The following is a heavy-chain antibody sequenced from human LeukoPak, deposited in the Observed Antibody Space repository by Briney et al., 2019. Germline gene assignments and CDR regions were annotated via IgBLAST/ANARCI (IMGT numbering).Heavy chain of an antibody. CDR2: IWYDGSNK. V-gene: IGHV3-33*01. CDR1: GFTFSSYG. CDR3: ARDANGDYGYFDY. Sequence: GRSLRLSCAASGFTFSSYGMHWVRQAPGKGLEWVAVIWYDGSNKYYADSVKGRFTIFRDNSKNTLYLQMNSLRAEDTAVYYCARDANGDYGYFDYWGQGTLVTVSS. D-gene: IGHD4-17*01. J-gene: IGHJ4*02.